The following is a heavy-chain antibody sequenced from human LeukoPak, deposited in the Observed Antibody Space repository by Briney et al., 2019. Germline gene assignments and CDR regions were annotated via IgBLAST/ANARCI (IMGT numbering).Heavy chain of an antibody. Sequence: GGSLRLSCAASGFTFSSYGMHWVRQAPGKGLEWVAVISYDGSNKYYADSVKGRFTISRDNSKNTLYLQMNSLRAEDTAVYYCAKGAYDYVEIGYFDHWGQGTLVTVSS. V-gene: IGHV3-30*18. CDR2: ISYDGSNK. D-gene: IGHD5-12*01. CDR3: AKGAYDYVEIGYFDH. CDR1: GFTFSSYG. J-gene: IGHJ4*02.